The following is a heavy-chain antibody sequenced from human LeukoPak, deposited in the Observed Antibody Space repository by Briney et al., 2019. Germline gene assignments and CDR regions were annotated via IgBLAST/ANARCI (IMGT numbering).Heavy chain of an antibody. V-gene: IGHV3-23*01. D-gene: IGHD6-19*01. Sequence: AGGSLRLSCVASGFTFGKYWMSWVRQAPGKGLEWVSAISGSGGSTYYADSVKGRFTISRDNSKNTLYLQMNSLRAEDTAVYYCAKDPGGGQWLVRAVDYWGQGTLVTVSS. CDR2: ISGSGGST. J-gene: IGHJ4*02. CDR3: AKDPGGGQWLVRAVDY. CDR1: GFTFGKYW.